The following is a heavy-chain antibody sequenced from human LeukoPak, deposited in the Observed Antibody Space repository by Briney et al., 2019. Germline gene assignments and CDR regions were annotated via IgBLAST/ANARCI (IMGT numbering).Heavy chain of an antibody. Sequence: AGGSLRLSCAASGFTFSSSGMHWVRQVPGKGLEWVAIIWHDGSNKYYADSVKGRFTISRDNSKNTLFLQMNSLRAEDTAVYYCARSTVTTWGNWFDPWGQGTLVTVSS. CDR1: GFTFSSSG. J-gene: IGHJ5*02. V-gene: IGHV3-33*01. CDR3: ARSTVTTWGNWFDP. CDR2: IWHDGSNK. D-gene: IGHD4-17*01.